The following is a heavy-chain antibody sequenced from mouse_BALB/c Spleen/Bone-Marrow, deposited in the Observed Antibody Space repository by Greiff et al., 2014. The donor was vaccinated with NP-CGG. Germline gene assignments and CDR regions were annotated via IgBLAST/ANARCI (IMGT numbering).Heavy chain of an antibody. J-gene: IGHJ3*01. CDR3: ARFGNYEGFAY. V-gene: IGHV1-74*01. CDR1: GYSFTNYW. CDR2: IHPSDSET. D-gene: IGHD2-1*01. Sequence: VQLQQSGAVLVRPGASVKLSCKASGYSFTNYWMNWVKQRPGQGLEWIGMIHPSDSETRLNQKFKDKTTLTVDKSSSTAYIQLTSPTSEDSAVYYCARFGNYEGFAYWGQGTLVTVSA.